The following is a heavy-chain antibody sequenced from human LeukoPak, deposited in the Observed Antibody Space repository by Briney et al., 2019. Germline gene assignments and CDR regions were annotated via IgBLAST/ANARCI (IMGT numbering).Heavy chain of an antibody. CDR2: ISSSGSTI. V-gene: IGHV3-48*04. Sequence: GGSLRLSCTASGFTFSSYSMNWVRQAPGKGLEWVSYISSSGSTIYYADSVKGRFTISRDNAKNSLYLQMNSLRAEDTAVYYCAELGITMIGGVWGKGTTVTISS. J-gene: IGHJ6*04. D-gene: IGHD3-10*02. CDR3: AELGITMIGGV. CDR1: GFTFSSYS.